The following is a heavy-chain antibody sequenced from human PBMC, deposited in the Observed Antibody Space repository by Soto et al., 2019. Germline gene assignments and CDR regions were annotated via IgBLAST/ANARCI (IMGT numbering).Heavy chain of an antibody. D-gene: IGHD2-2*01. Sequence: HPGGSLRLSCAASGFTVSSNYMSWVRQAPGKGLEWVSVIYSGGSTYYADSVKGRFTISRDNSKNTLYLQMNSLRAEDTAVYYCASRAYQVGDIVVVPAALAGYYMDVWGKGTTVTVSS. V-gene: IGHV3-66*01. J-gene: IGHJ6*03. CDR2: IYSGGST. CDR3: ASRAYQVGDIVVVPAALAGYYMDV. CDR1: GFTVSSNY.